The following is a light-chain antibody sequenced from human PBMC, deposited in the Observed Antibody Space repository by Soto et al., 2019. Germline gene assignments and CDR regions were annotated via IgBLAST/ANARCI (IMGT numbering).Light chain of an antibody. Sequence: EIVMTQSPCTLSASPGERATLSCWASQTVGSNLAWYQQQPGQTPRLLIYGASTRATGVPARFSASGSGTEFTLTITSLQSEDFAFYYCLHYNDWPRWTFGQGTKVDIK. CDR3: LHYNDWPRWT. CDR1: QTVGSN. V-gene: IGKV3-15*01. CDR2: GAS. J-gene: IGKJ1*01.